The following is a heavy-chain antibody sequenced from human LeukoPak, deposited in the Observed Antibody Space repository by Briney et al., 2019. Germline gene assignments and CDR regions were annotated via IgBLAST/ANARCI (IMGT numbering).Heavy chain of an antibody. V-gene: IGHV1-58*01. Sequence: SVKVSCKASGFTFTSSAVQWVRQARGQRLKWIGWIVVGSGNTNYAQKFQERVTITRDMSTSTAYMELSSLRSEDTAVYYCAYQLLSTYYYYYGMDVWGQGTTVTVSS. J-gene: IGHJ6*02. CDR1: GFTFTSSA. D-gene: IGHD2-2*01. CDR2: IVVGSGNT. CDR3: AYQLLSTYYYYYGMDV.